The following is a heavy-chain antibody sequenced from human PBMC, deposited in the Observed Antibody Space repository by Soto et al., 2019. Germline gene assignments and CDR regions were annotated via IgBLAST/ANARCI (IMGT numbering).Heavy chain of an antibody. CDR2: IIPIFGTA. Sequence: QVQLVQSGAEVKKPGSSVKVSCKASGGTFSSYAISWVRQAPGQGLEWMGGIIPIFGTANYAQKFQGRVTITADASTSTAYMELSSLRSEDTAVYYCAGGQLLVCSSTSCYPDDYYYYGMDVWGQGTTVTFSS. V-gene: IGHV1-69*01. D-gene: IGHD2-2*01. J-gene: IGHJ6*02. CDR1: GGTFSSYA. CDR3: AGGQLLVCSSTSCYPDDYYYYGMDV.